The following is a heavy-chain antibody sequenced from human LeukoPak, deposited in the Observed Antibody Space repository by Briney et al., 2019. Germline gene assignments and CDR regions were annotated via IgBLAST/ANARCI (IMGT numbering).Heavy chain of an antibody. Sequence: SVTLSLTCAVYGGSFSGYYWSWIRQPPGKGLEWIGEINHSGSTNYNPSLKSRVTISVDTSKNQFSLKLSSVTAADTAVYYCARPGVGATSFDYWGQGTLVTVSS. J-gene: IGHJ4*02. CDR1: GGSFSGYY. CDR3: ARPGVGATSFDY. D-gene: IGHD1-26*01. V-gene: IGHV4-34*01. CDR2: INHSGST.